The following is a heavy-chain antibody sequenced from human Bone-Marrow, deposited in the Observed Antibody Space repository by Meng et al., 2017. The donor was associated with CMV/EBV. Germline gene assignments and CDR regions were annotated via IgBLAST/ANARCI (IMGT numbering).Heavy chain of an antibody. Sequence: GGSLRLSCAAPGFIFSGYAMSWVRQAPGKGLEWVSVISGGGGSTYYADSVKGRFTISRDNSKNTLYLQMNSLRAEDTAVYYCAKDWGRDGYNHFDYWGQGTLVTVSS. CDR3: AKDWGRDGYNHFDY. CDR2: ISGGGGST. V-gene: IGHV3-23*01. CDR1: GFIFSGYA. J-gene: IGHJ4*02. D-gene: IGHD5-24*01.